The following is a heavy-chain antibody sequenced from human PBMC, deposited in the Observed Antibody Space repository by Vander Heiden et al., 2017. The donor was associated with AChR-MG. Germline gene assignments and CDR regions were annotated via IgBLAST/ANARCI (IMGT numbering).Heavy chain of an antibody. CDR1: GGTFSSYA. CDR3: ARDPYSSAHGAPAFDI. V-gene: IGHV1-69*01. Sequence: QVQLVQSGAEVKKPGSSVKVSCKASGGTFSSYAIRWVRQAPGQGLEWMGGIIPIFGTANYAQKFQGRVTITADESTSTAYMELSSLRSEDTAVYYCARDPYSSAHGAPAFDIWGQGTMVTVSS. CDR2: IIPIFGTA. D-gene: IGHD6-25*01. J-gene: IGHJ3*02.